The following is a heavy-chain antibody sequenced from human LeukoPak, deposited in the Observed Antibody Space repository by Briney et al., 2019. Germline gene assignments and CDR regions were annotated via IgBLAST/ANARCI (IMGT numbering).Heavy chain of an antibody. CDR1: GFTFSSYA. V-gene: IGHV3-21*01. CDR2: ISSTSSYI. D-gene: IGHD3-10*01. Sequence: PGGSLRLSCAASGFTFSSYAMSWVRQAPGRGLEWVSSISSTSSYIYYADSVKGRFTISRDNAKNSLYLQMNSLRAEDTAVYYCARGSNEYYYGSGSRDAFDIWGQGTMVTVSS. CDR3: ARGSNEYYYGSGSRDAFDI. J-gene: IGHJ3*02.